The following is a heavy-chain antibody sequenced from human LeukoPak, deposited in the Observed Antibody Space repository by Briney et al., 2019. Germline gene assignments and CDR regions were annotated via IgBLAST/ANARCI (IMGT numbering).Heavy chain of an antibody. CDR2: ISYDGSNK. Sequence: GGSLRLSCAASGFTFSSYAMHWVRQAPGKGLEWVAVISYDGSNKYYADSVKGRFTISRDNSKNTLYLQMNSLRAEDTAVYHCARIFTVTTSGDDYWGQGTLVTVSS. CDR1: GFTFSSYA. V-gene: IGHV3-30*04. D-gene: IGHD4-17*01. CDR3: ARIFTVTTSGDDY. J-gene: IGHJ4*02.